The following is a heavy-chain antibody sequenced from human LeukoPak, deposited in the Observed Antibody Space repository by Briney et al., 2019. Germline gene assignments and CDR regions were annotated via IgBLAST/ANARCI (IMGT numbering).Heavy chain of an antibody. V-gene: IGHV1-24*01. D-gene: IGHD3-22*01. J-gene: IGHJ4*02. CDR2: FDPEDGET. Sequence: GASVKVSCKVSGYTLTELSMHWVRQAPGKGLEWMGGFDPEDGETIYAQKFQGRVTMTRDMSTSTVYMELSSLRSEDTAVYYCARDYSSGYEESFDYWGQGTLVTVSS. CDR1: GYTLTELS. CDR3: ARDYSSGYEESFDY.